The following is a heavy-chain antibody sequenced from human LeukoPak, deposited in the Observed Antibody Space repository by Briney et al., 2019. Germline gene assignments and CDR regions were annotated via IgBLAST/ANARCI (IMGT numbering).Heavy chain of an antibody. CDR1: GYTFTGYY. V-gene: IGHV1-2*02. Sequence: ASVKVSCRASGYTFTGYYMHWVRQAPGQGLEWVGWINPNSGGTNYAQKFQGRVTMTRDTSISTAYMELSRLRSDDTAVYYCARAVVVTAIRYWFDPWGQGTLVTVSS. D-gene: IGHD2-21*02. J-gene: IGHJ5*02. CDR2: INPNSGGT. CDR3: ARAVVVTAIRYWFDP.